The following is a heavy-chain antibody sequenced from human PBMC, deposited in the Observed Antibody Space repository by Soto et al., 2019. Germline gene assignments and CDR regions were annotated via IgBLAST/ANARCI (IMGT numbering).Heavy chain of an antibody. J-gene: IGHJ4*02. D-gene: IGHD3-10*01. Sequence: QVQLVQSGAEVKKPGASVKVSCKASGYTFTSYGISWVRQAPGQGLEWMGWISVYNGNTNYAQKLQGRVTMTTHTSTSTAYIELRRLRSDDTAVYYWARGWFGEFEYYFDYSGQGTLVAVST. CDR2: ISVYNGNT. CDR3: ARGWFGEFEYYFDY. CDR1: GYTFTSYG. V-gene: IGHV1-18*01.